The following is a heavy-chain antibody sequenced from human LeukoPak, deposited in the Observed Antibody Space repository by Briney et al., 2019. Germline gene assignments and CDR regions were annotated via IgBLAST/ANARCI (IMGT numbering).Heavy chain of an antibody. V-gene: IGHV4-59*01. CDR3: ARARYNWNY. D-gene: IGHD1-20*01. Sequence: KPWETLSLTCTVSGDSMNSYYWTWIRQPSGKGLEWIGYIYDSGSTNYNPSLKSRVTISIDTSKNQFSLKLSSVTAADTAVYYCARARYNWNYWGQGTLVTVSS. J-gene: IGHJ4*02. CDR2: IYDSGST. CDR1: GDSMNSYY.